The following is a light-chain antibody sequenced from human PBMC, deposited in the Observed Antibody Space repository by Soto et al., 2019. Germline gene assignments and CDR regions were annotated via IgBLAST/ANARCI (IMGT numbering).Light chain of an antibody. CDR2: GAS. CDR3: QQYGSSPYT. CDR1: QSVRNSY. J-gene: IGKJ2*01. V-gene: IGKV3-20*01. Sequence: EIVLTQSPGTLALSPGERATLSCRASQSVRNSYLAWYQQKPGQAPRLLIYGASGRATGIPDRFSGSGSGTDFTHTISRLEPEDFAVYYCQQYGSSPYTFGQGTKLEI.